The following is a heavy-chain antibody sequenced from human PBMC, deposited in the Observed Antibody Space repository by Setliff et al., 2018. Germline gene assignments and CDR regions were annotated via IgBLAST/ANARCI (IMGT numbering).Heavy chain of an antibody. CDR2: IYHSGST. J-gene: IGHJ4*02. Sequence: SETLSLTCTVSGGSISRSSYYWGWIRQPPGKGLEWIGSIYHSGSTNYNPSLKSRVTISVDTSKNQFSLKLSSVTAADTAVYYCARSIGLWFVDWGQGTQVTVSS. V-gene: IGHV4-39*07. CDR3: ARSIGLWFVD. D-gene: IGHD5-18*01. CDR1: GGSISRSSYY.